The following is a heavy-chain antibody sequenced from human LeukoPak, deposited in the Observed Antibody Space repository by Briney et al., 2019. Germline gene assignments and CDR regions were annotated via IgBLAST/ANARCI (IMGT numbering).Heavy chain of an antibody. CDR1: GGSISSGSYY. CDR3: ASLYDYVWGSYRYLVDY. Sequence: SQTPSLTCTVSGGSISSGSYYWSWIRQPAGKGLEWIGRIYTSGSTNYNPSLKSRVTISVDTSKNQFSLKLSSVTAADTAVYYCASLYDYVWGSYRYLVDYWGQGTLVTVSS. CDR2: IYTSGST. J-gene: IGHJ4*02. D-gene: IGHD3-16*02. V-gene: IGHV4-61*02.